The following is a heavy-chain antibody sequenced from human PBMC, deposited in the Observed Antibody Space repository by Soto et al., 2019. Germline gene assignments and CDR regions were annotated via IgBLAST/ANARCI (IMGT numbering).Heavy chain of an antibody. D-gene: IGHD3-16*01. CDR3: ARGDMEGEPDYYYGMDV. Sequence: PGGSLRLSCAASGFTFSSYAMHWVRQAPGKGLEYVSAISSNGGSTYYADSVKGRFTISRDNSKNTLYLQMGSLRAEDMAVYYCARGDMEGEPDYYYGMDVWGQGTTVTVSS. CDR2: ISSNGGST. V-gene: IGHV3-64*02. CDR1: GFTFSSYA. J-gene: IGHJ6*02.